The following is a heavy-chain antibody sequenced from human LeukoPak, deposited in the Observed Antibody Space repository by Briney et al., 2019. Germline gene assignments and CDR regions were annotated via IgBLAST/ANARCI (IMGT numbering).Heavy chain of an antibody. V-gene: IGHV4-4*07. CDR3: AGDRQWLPTNWFDP. CDR2: IYTSGST. D-gene: IGHD6-19*01. J-gene: IGHJ5*02. CDR1: GGSISSYY. Sequence: SETLSLTCTVSGGSISSYYWSWIRQPAGKGLEWIGRIYTSGSTNYNPSLKSRVTMSVDTSKNQFSLKLSSVTAADTAVYYCAGDRQWLPTNWFDPWGQGTLVTVSS.